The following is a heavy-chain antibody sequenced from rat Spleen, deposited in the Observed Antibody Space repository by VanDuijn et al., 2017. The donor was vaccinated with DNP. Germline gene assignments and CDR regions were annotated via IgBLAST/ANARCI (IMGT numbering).Heavy chain of an antibody. CDR1: GFTLNTYW. V-gene: IGHV5-31*01. CDR2: IINSGGNT. J-gene: IGHJ3*01. D-gene: IGHD4-4*01. Sequence: EVQLVESGGGLVQPGGSLTLSCAASGFTLNTYWMTWIRQAPGKGLEWIASIINSGGNTYYPDSVKGRFTISRDDAKSTLYLQVNSLRSEDTATYYCARQGSGFGFAYWGQGTLVTVSS. CDR3: ARQGSGFGFAY.